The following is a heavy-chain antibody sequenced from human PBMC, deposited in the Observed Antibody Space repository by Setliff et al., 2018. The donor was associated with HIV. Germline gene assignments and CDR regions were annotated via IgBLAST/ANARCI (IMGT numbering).Heavy chain of an antibody. Sequence: PSETLSLTCTVSGGSIGSFSWHWIRQPPGKGLEWIGHIYDTGVTNYNPSLESRLTISLDMSKKQFSLKLSSVTAADTAFYYCARHKYGESIIPFFDHWGQGTLVTVSS. J-gene: IGHJ4*02. CDR3: ARHKYGESIIPFFDH. CDR1: GGSIGSFS. D-gene: IGHD3-10*01. V-gene: IGHV4-59*08. CDR2: IYDTGVT.